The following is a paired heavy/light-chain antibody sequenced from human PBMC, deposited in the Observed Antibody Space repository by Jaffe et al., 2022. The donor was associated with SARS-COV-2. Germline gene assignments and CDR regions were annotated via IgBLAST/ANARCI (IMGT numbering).Light chain of an antibody. J-gene: IGKJ1*01. V-gene: IGKV1D-8*01. CDR3: QQYYSFPRT. CDR2: AAS. CDR1: QGISSY. Sequence: VIWMTQSPSLLSASTGDRVTISCRMSQGISSYLAWYQQKPGKAPELLIYAASTLQSGVPSRFSGSGSGTDFTLTISCLQSEDFATYYCQQYYSFPRTFGQGTKVEIK.
Heavy chain of an antibody. CDR2: ISGDGGST. CDR3: AKDLSPDCSGGSCYSASFDY. V-gene: IGHV3-43*02. J-gene: IGHJ4*02. CDR1: GFTFDDYA. D-gene: IGHD2-15*01. Sequence: EVQLVESGGGVVQPGGSLRLSCAASGFTFDDYAMHWVRQAPGKGLEWVSLISGDGGSTYYADSVKGRFTISRDNSKNSLYLQMNSLRTEDTALYYCAKDLSPDCSGGSCYSASFDYWGQGTLVTVSS.